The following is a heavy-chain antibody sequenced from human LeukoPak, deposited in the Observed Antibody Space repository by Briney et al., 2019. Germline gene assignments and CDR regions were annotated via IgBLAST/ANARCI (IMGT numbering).Heavy chain of an antibody. J-gene: IGHJ4*02. CDR3: AEGASITMIRGYYFDY. D-gene: IGHD3-10*01. V-gene: IGHV3-33*06. CDR1: GFTFSSYG. Sequence: GGSLRLSCAASGFTFSSYGMHWVRQAPGKGLEWVAVIWYDGSNKYYADSVKGRFTISRDNSKNTLYLQMNSLRAEDTAVYYCAEGASITMIRGYYFDYWGQGTLVTVSS. CDR2: IWYDGSNK.